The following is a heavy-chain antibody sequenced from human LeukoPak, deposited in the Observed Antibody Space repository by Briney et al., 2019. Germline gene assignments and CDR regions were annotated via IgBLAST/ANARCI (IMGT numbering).Heavy chain of an antibody. CDR2: ISGSGGST. V-gene: IGHV3-23*01. CDR1: GFTFSDYY. J-gene: IGHJ4*02. CDR3: AKTVDIVATTEVDY. D-gene: IGHD5-12*01. Sequence: PGGSLRLSCAASGFTFSDYYMSWVRQAPGKGLEWVSAISGSGGSTYYADSVKGRFTISRDNSKNTLYLQMNSLRAEETAVYYCAKTVDIVATTEVDYWGQGTLVTVSS.